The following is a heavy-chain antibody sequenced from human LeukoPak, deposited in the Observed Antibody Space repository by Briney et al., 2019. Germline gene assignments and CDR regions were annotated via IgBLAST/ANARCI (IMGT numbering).Heavy chain of an antibody. V-gene: IGHV1-69*13. CDR1: GGTFSSYA. CDR3: ARDPYGMDV. CDR2: IIPIFGTA. J-gene: IGHJ6*02. Sequence: ASVTVSCTASGGTFSSYAISWVRPAPGQGLEWMGGIIPIFGTANYAQKFQGRVTITADESTSTAYMELSSLRSEDTAVYYCARDPYGMDVWGQGTTVTVSS.